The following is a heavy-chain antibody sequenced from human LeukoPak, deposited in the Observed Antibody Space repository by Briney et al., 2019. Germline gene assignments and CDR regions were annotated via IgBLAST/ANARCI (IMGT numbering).Heavy chain of an antibody. CDR2: INPNSGGT. CDR1: GYTFTGYY. J-gene: IGHJ4*02. Sequence: ASVKVSCKASGYTFTGYYMHWVRQAPGQGPEWMGWINPNSGGTNYGQKFQGRVTMTRDTSISTAYMELSRLRSDDTAVYYCARDFGWTRELPRAPDYWGQGTLVTVSS. D-gene: IGHD1-26*01. CDR3: ARDFGWTRELPRAPDY. V-gene: IGHV1-2*02.